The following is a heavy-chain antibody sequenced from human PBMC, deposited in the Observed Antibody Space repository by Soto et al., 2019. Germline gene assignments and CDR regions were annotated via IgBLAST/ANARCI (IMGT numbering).Heavy chain of an antibody. J-gene: IGHJ5*02. CDR1: GGSFSGYY. CDR2: INHSGST. Sequence: SETLSLTCAVYGGSFSGYYWSWIRQPPGKGLEWIGEINHSGSTNYNPSLKSRVTISVDTSKNQFSLKLSSVTAADTAVYYCARGGPHSSSWYPRWFDPWGQGTLVTVSS. V-gene: IGHV4-34*01. D-gene: IGHD6-13*01. CDR3: ARGGPHSSSWYPRWFDP.